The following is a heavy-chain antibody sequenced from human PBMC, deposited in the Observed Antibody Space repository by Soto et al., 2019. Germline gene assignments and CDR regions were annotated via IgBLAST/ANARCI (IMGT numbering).Heavy chain of an antibody. V-gene: IGHV1-46*03. CDR3: TRDLAGFPSRWSGKDAFDI. Sequence: ASVKVSCKASGYTFTSYYVHWVRQAPGQGLEWMGIVNPNVDPARYAQNFQGRLTMTRDTSTSTVYMELSSLRSEDTAMYYCTRDLAGFPSRWSGKDAFDIWGKGTMVTV. CDR1: GYTFTSYY. CDR2: VNPNVDPA. J-gene: IGHJ3*02. D-gene: IGHD6-13*01.